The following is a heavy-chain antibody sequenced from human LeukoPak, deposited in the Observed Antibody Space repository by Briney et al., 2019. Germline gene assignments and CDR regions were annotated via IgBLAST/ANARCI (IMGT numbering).Heavy chain of an antibody. CDR3: ARGVRSGPTYYFDY. V-gene: IGHV4-4*07. Sequence: SETLSLTCTVSGGSISSYYWSWIRQPAGKGLEWIGRIYTSGSTNYNPSLKSRVTMSVDTSKNQFSLKLSSVTAADTAVYYCARGVRSGPTYYFDYWGQGTLVTVSS. CDR2: IYTSGST. D-gene: IGHD3-3*01. J-gene: IGHJ4*02. CDR1: GGSISSYY.